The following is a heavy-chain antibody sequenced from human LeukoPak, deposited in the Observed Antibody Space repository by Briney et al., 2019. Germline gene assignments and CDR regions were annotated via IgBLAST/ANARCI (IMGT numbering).Heavy chain of an antibody. V-gene: IGHV4-59*01. CDR2: IYYSGST. J-gene: IGHJ4*02. D-gene: IGHD3-22*01. Sequence: SETLSLTCTVSGGSINSYYWSWIRQPPGKGLEWIGYIYYSGSTNYNPSLKSRVTISVDTSKNQFSLKLSSVTAADTAVYYCARSHYYVSFDYWGQGTLVTVSS. CDR1: GGSINSYY. CDR3: ARSHYYVSFDY.